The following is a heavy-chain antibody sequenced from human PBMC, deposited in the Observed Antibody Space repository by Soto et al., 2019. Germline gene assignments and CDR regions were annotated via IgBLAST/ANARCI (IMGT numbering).Heavy chain of an antibody. D-gene: IGHD6-6*01. CDR1: GFTLSGYA. J-gene: IGHJ6*03. CDR3: ARRARPDFYYMDV. CDR2: ISSNGVGT. V-gene: IGHV3-64*01. Sequence: EVQLAESGGGLAQPGGSLRLSCAASGFTLSGYAMDWVRQAPGKGLEYVSGISSNGVGTYYANSVQGRLTISRDNSKNTVYLQMGSLRPENIAVYYCARRARPDFYYMDVWGKGTTVTVSS.